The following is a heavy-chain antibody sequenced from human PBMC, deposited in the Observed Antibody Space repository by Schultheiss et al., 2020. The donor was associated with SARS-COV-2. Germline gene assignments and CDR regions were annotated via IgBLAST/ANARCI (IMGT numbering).Heavy chain of an antibody. V-gene: IGHV3/OR16-10*01. CDR3: ATNVVVTAQNYYYYYMDV. CDR1: GFTFSSYA. Sequence: GGSLRLSCAASGFTFSSYAMHWVRRAPGKGLEWVSAIGTGGDTYYADSVMGRFTISRDNAKNSLYLQMNSLRAEDTAVYYCATNVVVTAQNYYYYYMDVWGKGTTVTVSS. CDR2: IGTGGDT. J-gene: IGHJ6*03. D-gene: IGHD2-21*02.